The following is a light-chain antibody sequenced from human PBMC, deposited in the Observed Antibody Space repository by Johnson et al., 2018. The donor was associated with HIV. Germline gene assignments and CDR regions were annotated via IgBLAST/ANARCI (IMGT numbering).Light chain of an antibody. J-gene: IGLJ1*01. CDR1: SSNIGNNY. V-gene: IGLV1-51*01. Sequence: QSVLTQPPSVSAAPGQKVTISCSGSSSNIGNNYVSWYQQLPGTAPKLLIYDNNERPSWIPDRFSGSKSGTSATLGITGLQTGDAADYYCGTWDSSLRVGFFGTGTKVTVL. CDR2: DNN. CDR3: GTWDSSLRVGF.